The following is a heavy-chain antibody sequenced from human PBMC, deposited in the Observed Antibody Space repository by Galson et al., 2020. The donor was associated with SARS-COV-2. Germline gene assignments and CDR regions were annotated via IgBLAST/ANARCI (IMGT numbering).Heavy chain of an antibody. Sequence: NLSLTCAVSGTSIRSGSYSWNWIRQPPGKGPEWTGYISHSGGTYYNPSLKSRVTISGDRSKNQFSLRLSSVTAADTAVYYCARLHYGEYAPEAFDIWGPGTRVTVAS. V-gene: IGHV4-30-2*01. CDR1: GTSIRSGSYS. CDR2: ISHSGGT. J-gene: IGHJ3*02. CDR3: ARLHYGEYAPEAFDI. D-gene: IGHD4-17*01.